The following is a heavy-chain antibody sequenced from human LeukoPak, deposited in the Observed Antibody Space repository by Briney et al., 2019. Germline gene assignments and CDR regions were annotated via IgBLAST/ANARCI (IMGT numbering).Heavy chain of an antibody. CDR2: IHYSGST. CDR3: ARRPQQNWFDP. Sequence: NPSETLSLTCTVSGGSISSGDYYWSWIRQPPGKGLEWIGYIHYSGSTYYNPSLRSRVTISVDTSKNQFSLKVSSVTAADTAVYYCARRPQQNWFDPWGQGTLVTVSS. D-gene: IGHD6-13*01. V-gene: IGHV4-30-4*01. J-gene: IGHJ5*02. CDR1: GGSISSGDYY.